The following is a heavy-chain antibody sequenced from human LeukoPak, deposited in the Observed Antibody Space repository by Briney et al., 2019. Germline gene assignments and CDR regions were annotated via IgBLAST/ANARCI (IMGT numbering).Heavy chain of an antibody. D-gene: IGHD5-24*01. CDR3: ARESPYEVEMATIWLAPYFDY. CDR2: INSDGSST. Sequence: SGGSLRLSCAASGFTFSSYWMHWVRQAPGKGLVWVSRINSDGSSTSYADSVKGRFTISRDNAKNTLYLQMNSLRAEDTAVYYCARESPYEVEMATIWLAPYFDYWGQGTLVTVSS. J-gene: IGHJ4*02. CDR1: GFTFSSYW. V-gene: IGHV3-74*01.